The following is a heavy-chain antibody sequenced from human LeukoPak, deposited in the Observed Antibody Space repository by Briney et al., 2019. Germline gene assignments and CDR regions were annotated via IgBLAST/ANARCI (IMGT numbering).Heavy chain of an antibody. Sequence: GGSLGLSCAASGFTFSSYGMNWVRQAPGKGLEWLSYLSNTGNIHYAQSVKGRFTISRDNAKSSLYLQMDGLRAEDTAVYYCARRGDSPMIGDHWGQGILVTVAS. CDR3: ARRGDSPMIGDH. CDR2: LSNTGNI. V-gene: IGHV3-48*01. J-gene: IGHJ4*02. D-gene: IGHD3-10*02. CDR1: GFTFSSYG.